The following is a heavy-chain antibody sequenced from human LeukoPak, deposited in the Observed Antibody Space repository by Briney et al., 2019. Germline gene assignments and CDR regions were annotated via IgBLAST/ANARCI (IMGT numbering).Heavy chain of an antibody. CDR3: ARMTLKWSQYYFDY. V-gene: IGHV4-4*07. J-gene: IGHJ4*02. Sequence: SQTLSLTCTLSAGSITSYYGSWIRQPAGKGLEWNGRIYTSGSTNYNHSLKSRVTMSVDTSKNQFSLKLSCVTAADTAVYYCARMTLKWSQYYFDYWGQGNLVTVSS. D-gene: IGHD3-3*01. CDR2: IYTSGST. CDR1: AGSITSYY.